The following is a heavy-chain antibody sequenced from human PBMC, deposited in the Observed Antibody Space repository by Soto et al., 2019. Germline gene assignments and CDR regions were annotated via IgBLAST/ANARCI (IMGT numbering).Heavy chain of an antibody. D-gene: IGHD5-18*01. J-gene: IGHJ6*02. CDR1: GGTITRGDHF. Sequence: KTSETLSLTCSVSGGTITRGDHFWRWVRQSPGKGLEWLGYIYYSGSTYYNPSLKGRVMITIDTSKHQFSLNLSSVAAADTAVFYCGRGQTAIDVWGQGTTVTVSS. V-gene: IGHV4-30-4*01. CDR2: IYYSGST. CDR3: GRGQTAIDV.